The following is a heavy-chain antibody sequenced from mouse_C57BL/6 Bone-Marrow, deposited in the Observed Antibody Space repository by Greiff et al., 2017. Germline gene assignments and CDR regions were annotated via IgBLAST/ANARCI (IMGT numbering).Heavy chain of an antibody. Sequence: VQLQQPGAELVMPGASVKLSCKASGYTFTSYWMHWVKQRPGQGLEWIGEIDPSDSYTNYNQKFKGKSTLTVDKSSSTAYMQLSSLTSEDSAVYYGEREYSILYARDEGGQETSAPVSS. CDR3: EREYSILYARDE. CDR1: GYTFTSYW. D-gene: IGHD2-5*01. CDR2: IDPSDSYT. V-gene: IGHV1-69*01. J-gene: IGHJ4*01.